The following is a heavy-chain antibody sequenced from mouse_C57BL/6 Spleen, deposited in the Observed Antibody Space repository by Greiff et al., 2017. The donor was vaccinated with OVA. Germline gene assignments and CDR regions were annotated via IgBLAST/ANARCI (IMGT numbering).Heavy chain of an antibody. CDR3: ARSRLGRVYYFDY. CDR1: GYTFTGYW. J-gene: IGHJ2*01. CDR2: ILPGSGST. V-gene: IGHV1-9*01. Sequence: VQLQESGAELMKPGASVKLSCKATGYTFTGYWIEWVKQRPGHGLEWIGEILPGSGSTNYNEKFKDKGTLTVDKSSSTAYMQLSSLTSEDSAVYYCARSRLGRVYYFDYWGQGTTLTVAS. D-gene: IGHD4-1*01.